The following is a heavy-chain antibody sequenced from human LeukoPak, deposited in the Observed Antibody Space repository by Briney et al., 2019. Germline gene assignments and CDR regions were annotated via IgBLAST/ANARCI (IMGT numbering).Heavy chain of an antibody. V-gene: IGHV3-23*01. J-gene: IGHJ6*02. CDR2: ISGSGDST. CDR3: ARDSQYNWKRDYYYGMDV. Sequence: GGSLRLSCAASGFTFGNYAMSWVRQAPGKELEWVSGISGSGDSTYYADSVKGRFTISRDNSKNTLYLQMNSLRAEDTAVYYCARDSQYNWKRDYYYGMDVWGQGTTVTVSS. CDR1: GFTFGNYA. D-gene: IGHD1-1*01.